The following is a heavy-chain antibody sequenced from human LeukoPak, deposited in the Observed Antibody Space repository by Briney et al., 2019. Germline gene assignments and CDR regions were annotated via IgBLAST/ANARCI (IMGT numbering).Heavy chain of an antibody. D-gene: IGHD4-17*01. CDR1: GGTFSSYA. J-gene: IGHJ4*02. CDR2: IIPIFGTA. CDR3: ARDQGDYAFDY. Sequence: GASVKVTCKASGGTFSSYAISWVRQAPGQGLEWMGGIIPIFGTANYAQKFQGRVTITADESTSTAYMELSSLRSEDTAVYYCARDQGDYAFDYWGQGTLVTVSS. V-gene: IGHV1-69*13.